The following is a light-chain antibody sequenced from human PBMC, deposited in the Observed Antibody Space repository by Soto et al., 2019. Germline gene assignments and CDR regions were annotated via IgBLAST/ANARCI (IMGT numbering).Light chain of an antibody. Sequence: IGVTQSAGTLSLSPGQRATLPGRASQSASSSYLAWYQQRPGQAPRLLICGASSRATGIPDRFSGSGSGTDFTLPISRLEPEDFAVDYCHQYGSSLTFGQGTKVDIK. V-gene: IGKV3-20*01. CDR2: GAS. CDR3: HQYGSSLT. J-gene: IGKJ1*01. CDR1: QSASSSY.